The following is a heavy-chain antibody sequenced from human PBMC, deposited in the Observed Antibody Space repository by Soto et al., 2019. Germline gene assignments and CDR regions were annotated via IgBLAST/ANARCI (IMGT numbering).Heavy chain of an antibody. J-gene: IGHJ4*02. D-gene: IGHD3-22*01. CDR3: AKYKRPGGITMIVVPRHKFDY. V-gene: IGHV3-30*18. CDR1: GFTFSSYG. CDR2: ISYDGSNK. Sequence: PGGSLRLSCAASGFTFSSYGMHWVRQAPGKGLEWVAVISYDGSNKYYADSVKGRFTISRDNSKNTLYLQMNSLRAEDTAVYYCAKYKRPGGITMIVVPRHKFDYWGQGTLVTVSS.